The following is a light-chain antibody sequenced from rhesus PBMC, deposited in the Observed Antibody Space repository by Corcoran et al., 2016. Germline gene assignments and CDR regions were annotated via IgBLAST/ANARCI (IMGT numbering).Light chain of an antibody. CDR1: QVISKY. CDR2: DAS. Sequence: DIQMTQSPSSLSASVGDTVTITCQASQVISKYLAWYQQKPGKAPKLLIYDASTLQSGVPSRFSGTGSGTEFTLIISSLQPEDFASYYCQHGYDTPLTFGGGTKVEIK. CDR3: QHGYDTPLT. J-gene: IGKJ4*01. V-gene: IGKV1-33*02.